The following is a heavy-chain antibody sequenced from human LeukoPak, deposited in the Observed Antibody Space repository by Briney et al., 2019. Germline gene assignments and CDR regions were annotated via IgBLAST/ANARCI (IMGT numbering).Heavy chain of an antibody. D-gene: IGHD3-22*01. J-gene: IGHJ3*02. Sequence: GGSLRLSCAASGFTFSSYSMNWVRQAPGKGLERVSSISSSSSYIYYADSVKGRFTISRDNAKNSLYLQMNSLRAEDTAVYYCARGTVYYDSSGYYPDAFDIWGQGTMVTVSS. CDR2: ISSSSSYI. V-gene: IGHV3-21*01. CDR3: ARGTVYYDSSGYYPDAFDI. CDR1: GFTFSSYS.